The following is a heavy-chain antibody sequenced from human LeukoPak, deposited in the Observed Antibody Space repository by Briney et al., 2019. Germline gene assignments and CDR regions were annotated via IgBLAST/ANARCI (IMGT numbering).Heavy chain of an antibody. J-gene: IGHJ4*02. D-gene: IGHD5-24*01. V-gene: IGHV4-59*01. CDR3: ATGRDGYNYPYYYFDY. Sequence: ETLSLTCTVSGGSISSYYWSWIRQPPGKGLEWIGYIYYSGSTNYNPSLKSRVTISVDTSKNQFSLKLSSVTAADTAVYYCATGRDGYNYPYYYFDYWAREPWSPSPQ. CDR1: GGSISSYY. CDR2: IYYSGST.